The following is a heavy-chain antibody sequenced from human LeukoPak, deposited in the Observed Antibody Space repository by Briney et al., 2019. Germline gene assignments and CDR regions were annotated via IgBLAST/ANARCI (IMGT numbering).Heavy chain of an antibody. CDR2: IYYSGST. J-gene: IGHJ4*02. CDR1: GGSVSSYY. CDR3: ARDLVGAANFDY. Sequence: SETLSLTCTVSGGSVSSYYWSWIRQPPGKGLEWIGYIYYSGSTNYNPSLRSRVTISVDTSKNQFSLKLNSVTPADTAAYYCARDLVGAANFDYWGQGTLVTVSS. D-gene: IGHD1-26*01. V-gene: IGHV4-59*02.